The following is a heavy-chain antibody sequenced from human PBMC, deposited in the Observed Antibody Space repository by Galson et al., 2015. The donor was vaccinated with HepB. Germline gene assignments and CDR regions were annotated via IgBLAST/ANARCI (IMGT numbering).Heavy chain of an antibody. CDR3: ASSTYYYDSTNAFDI. J-gene: IGHJ3*02. CDR1: GYTFTSYG. Sequence: SVKVSCKASGYTFTSYGISWVRQAPGQGLEWMGWISAYNGNTNYAQKLQGRVTMTTDTSTSTAYMELRSLRSDDTAVYYCASSTYYYDSTNAFDIWGQGTMVTVSS. V-gene: IGHV1-18*01. CDR2: ISAYNGNT. D-gene: IGHD3-22*01.